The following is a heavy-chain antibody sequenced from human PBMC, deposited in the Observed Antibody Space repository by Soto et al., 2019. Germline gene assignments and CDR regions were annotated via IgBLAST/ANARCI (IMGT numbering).Heavy chain of an antibody. CDR3: ARDLSRYCSSTSCYFLGMDV. Sequence: GWSLRLSCAASGLTFSSYGMHWVRQAPGKGLEWVAVIWYDGSNKYYADSVKGRFTISRDNSKNTLYLQMNSLRAEDTAVYYCARDLSRYCSSTSCYFLGMDVWGQGTTVTVSS. D-gene: IGHD2-2*01. J-gene: IGHJ6*02. V-gene: IGHV3-33*01. CDR2: IWYDGSNK. CDR1: GLTFSSYG.